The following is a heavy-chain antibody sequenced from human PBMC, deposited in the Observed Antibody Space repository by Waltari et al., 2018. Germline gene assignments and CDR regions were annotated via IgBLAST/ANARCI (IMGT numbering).Heavy chain of an antibody. Sequence: EVQLLQSGGGLVQPGGSLRLSCEASGFTFSIHAMTWVRQAPGKGLEWVSIISGNSADIYYADSVKGLFTISRDNSRNTLYLQMNSVRAEDTAVYYCAKDRGYEFPYYSDCWGQGTLVTVSS. V-gene: IGHV3-23*01. CDR1: GFTFSIHA. J-gene: IGHJ4*02. D-gene: IGHD6-13*01. CDR3: AKDRGYEFPYYSDC. CDR2: ISGNSADI.